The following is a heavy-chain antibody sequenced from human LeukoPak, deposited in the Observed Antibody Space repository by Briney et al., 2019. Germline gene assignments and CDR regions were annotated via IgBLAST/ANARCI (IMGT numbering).Heavy chain of an antibody. CDR3: AREAYCGGDWYKRHWYFDL. CDR2: IKQDGSEK. CDR1: GFTFSNYL. Sequence: PGGSLRLSCAASGFTFSNYLMSWVRQAPAKGLEWVANIKQDGSEKYYVDSVKGRFTISRDNGKNSLYLQMNSLRAEDTAVYYCAREAYCGGDWYKRHWYFDLWGRGTLVTVSS. J-gene: IGHJ2*01. D-gene: IGHD2-21*02. V-gene: IGHV3-7*04.